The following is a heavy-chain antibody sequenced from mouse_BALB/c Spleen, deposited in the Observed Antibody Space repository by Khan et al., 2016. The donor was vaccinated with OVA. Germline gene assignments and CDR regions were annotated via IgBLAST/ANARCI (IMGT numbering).Heavy chain of an antibody. CDR2: INPSSGFS. CDR1: GYRFTSYW. D-gene: IGHD2-1*01. V-gene: IGHV1-7*01. J-gene: IGHJ3*01. Sequence: QVQLQESGAELAKPGASVKMSCKVSGYRFTSYWMNWVNQRPGKGLEWIGYINPSSGFSEYSQKFNDKATLTADKSSRTSYMKLSSLTSEDSCGYYCARSGYCGFDYWGQGTLVTVSS. CDR3: ARSGYCGFDY.